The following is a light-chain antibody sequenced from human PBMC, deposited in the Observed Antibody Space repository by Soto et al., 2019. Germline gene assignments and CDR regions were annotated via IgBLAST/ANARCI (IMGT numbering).Light chain of an antibody. CDR1: QTIASY. V-gene: IGKV1-39*01. J-gene: IGKJ3*01. CDR2: AAS. CDR3: QQSYNAPFN. Sequence: IQMAQSPSPLSASVGDRIIITCRSSQTIASYINWFQQKSGQPPKLLVYAASTLRHGVPSRFSASGSGSHFTLTINSMQPEDLANYYCQQSYNAPFNFGPGTKVDIK.